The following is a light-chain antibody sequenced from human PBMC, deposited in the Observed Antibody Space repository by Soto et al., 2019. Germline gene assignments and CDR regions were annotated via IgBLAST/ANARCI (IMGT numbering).Light chain of an antibody. CDR1: SSDVGGYNY. V-gene: IGLV2-14*01. CDR2: DVS. CDR3: SSYTSSSTLVV. Sequence: QSALTQPASVSGSPGQSITISCTGTSSDVGGYNYVSWYQQHPGKAPKLMIYDVSNRPSGVSNRFCGSKSGNTASLTISGLQAEDEADYYCSSYTSSSTLVVFGTGTKLTVL. J-gene: IGLJ1*01.